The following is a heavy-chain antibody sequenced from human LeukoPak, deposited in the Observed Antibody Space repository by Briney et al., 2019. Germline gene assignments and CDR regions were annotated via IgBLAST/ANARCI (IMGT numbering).Heavy chain of an antibody. CDR1: GFTFSSYA. CDR2: ISGSGGST. J-gene: IGHJ4*02. CDR3: AKAGWFGELFDYFDY. Sequence: GGSLRLSCAASGFTFSSYAMSWVRQAPGKGLEWVSAISGSGGSTYYADSVKGRFTISRDNSKNTLYLQMNSLRAEDTAVYYCAKAGWFGELFDYFDYWGQGTLITVSS. D-gene: IGHD3-10*01. V-gene: IGHV3-23*01.